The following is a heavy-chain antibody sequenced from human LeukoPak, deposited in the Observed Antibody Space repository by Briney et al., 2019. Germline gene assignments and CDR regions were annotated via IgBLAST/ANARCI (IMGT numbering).Heavy chain of an antibody. J-gene: IGHJ4*02. V-gene: IGHV3-74*01. D-gene: IGHD1-14*01. CDR2: MNEYSTTI. Sequence: LGGSLRLSCAASGFPFNSFWMHWVRQAPGKGLVWVSDMNEYSTTIRYADSVKGRFTISRDNAKSILYLQMNNLRAEDTAMYFCARGGVNPVDHWGQGTLVTVSS. CDR3: ARGGVNPVDH. CDR1: GFPFNSFW.